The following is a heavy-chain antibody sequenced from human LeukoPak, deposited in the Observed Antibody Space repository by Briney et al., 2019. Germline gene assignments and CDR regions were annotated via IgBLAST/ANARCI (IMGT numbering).Heavy chain of an antibody. D-gene: IGHD3-10*01. J-gene: IGHJ6*02. Sequence: ASVKVSCKASGYTFTGYYMHWVRQAPGQGLEWMGWINPNSGGTNYAQKFQGRVTMTRDTSISTAYMELSRLRSDDTAVYYCARGGSRLSRPMGDCGMDVWGQGTTVTVSS. CDR1: GYTFTGYY. CDR3: ARGGSRLSRPMGDCGMDV. CDR2: INPNSGGT. V-gene: IGHV1-2*02.